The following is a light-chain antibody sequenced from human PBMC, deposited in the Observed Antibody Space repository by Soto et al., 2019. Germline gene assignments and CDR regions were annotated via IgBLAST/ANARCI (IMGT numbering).Light chain of an antibody. CDR1: QGISNY. V-gene: IGKV1-27*01. J-gene: IGKJ1*01. CDR2: AAS. Sequence: DNKMTHSPSSLSASVVDRVTITCRASQGISNYLAWYQQKPGKVPKLLIYAASTLQSGVPSRFSGSGYGTDFTLTISSLQPEDVATYYCQKYNIAPRTFGQGTKVDIK. CDR3: QKYNIAPRT.